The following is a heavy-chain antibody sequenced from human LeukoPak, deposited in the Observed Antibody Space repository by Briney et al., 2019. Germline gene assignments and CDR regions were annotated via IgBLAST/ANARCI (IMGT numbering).Heavy chain of an antibody. CDR3: ARVGTGTRSFDY. J-gene: IGHJ4*02. Sequence: ASVKVSCKTSGYTFITHDINWVRQAPGQGLEWMGRISAYNGYTNYGRRFQGRVTMTTDTSTNTAYMELRSLRSDDTAVYYCARVGTGTRSFDYWGQGTLITVSS. V-gene: IGHV1-18*01. CDR1: GYTFITHD. D-gene: IGHD3/OR15-3a*01. CDR2: ISAYNGYT.